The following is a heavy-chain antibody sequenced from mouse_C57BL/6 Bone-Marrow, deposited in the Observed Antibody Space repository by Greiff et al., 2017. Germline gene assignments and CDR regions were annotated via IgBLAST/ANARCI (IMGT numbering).Heavy chain of an antibody. CDR2: IRLKSDNYAT. V-gene: IGHV6-3*01. D-gene: IGHD2-4*01. Sequence: EVMLVESGGGLVQPGGSMKLSCVASGFTFSNYWMNWVRQSPEKGLEWVAQIRLKSDNYATHYAEAVKGLFTISRDDSKSRVYLQINNLRAEDTGIYYCTYYDYDDGDYWGQGTSVTVSS. J-gene: IGHJ4*01. CDR1: GFTFSNYW. CDR3: TYYDYDDGDY.